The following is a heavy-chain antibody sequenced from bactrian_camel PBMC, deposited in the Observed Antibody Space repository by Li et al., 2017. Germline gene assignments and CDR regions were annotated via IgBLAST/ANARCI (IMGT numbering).Heavy chain of an antibody. V-gene: IGHV3S53*01. CDR2: FSRAGTT. J-gene: IGHJ6*01. CDR1: EYFFSSCA. Sequence: QLVESGGGSVRPGGSLRLSCAASEYFFSSCAMGWYRQAPGKERELVSRFSRAGTTRYADSVKGRFTVSRDNAKRMVTLEMTSLKPEDTAVYYCTARYEFGLGACSGVGGLGFWGQGTQVTVS. CDR3: TARYEFGLGACSGVGGLGF. D-gene: IGHD1*01.